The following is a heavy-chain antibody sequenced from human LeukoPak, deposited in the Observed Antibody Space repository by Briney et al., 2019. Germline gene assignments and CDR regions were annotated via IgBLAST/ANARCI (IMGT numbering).Heavy chain of an antibody. Sequence: PGGSLRLSCAASGFTFSSYSMNWVRQAPGKGLEWASYISSSSSTIYYADSVKGRFTISRDNAKNSLYLQMNSLRAEDTAVYYCARGGWELLQYWGQGTLVTVSS. J-gene: IGHJ4*02. CDR3: ARGGWELLQY. CDR2: ISSSSSTI. CDR1: GFTFSSYS. V-gene: IGHV3-48*04. D-gene: IGHD1-26*01.